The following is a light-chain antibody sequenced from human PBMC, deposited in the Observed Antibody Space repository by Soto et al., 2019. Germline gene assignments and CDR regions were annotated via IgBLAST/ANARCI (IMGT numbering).Light chain of an antibody. CDR3: QQYKDWPPLT. CDR1: QDVGGY. CDR2: DAS. V-gene: IGKV3-11*01. J-gene: IGKJ4*01. Sequence: IVFTHSPSTLSLSPGDRGTLSFRASQDVGGYLSWFQQKPGQAPRLLIYDASIRAPGIPARFSGSESGTVFTLTISSLEPEDFAVYYCQQYKDWPPLTFGGGTKVDIK.